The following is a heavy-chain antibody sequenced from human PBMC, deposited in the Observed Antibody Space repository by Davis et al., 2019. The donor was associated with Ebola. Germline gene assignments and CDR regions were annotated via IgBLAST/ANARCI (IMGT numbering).Heavy chain of an antibody. Sequence: PSETLSLTFAVYGGSFSDYYWHWVRQSPGKGLEWIGEINQRGHTDYNPSLKSRVTLSIDPSKLQFSLRLASVTAADTATYYCASVHQIRGKACFDLWGQGDLVVVSS. J-gene: IGHJ5*02. V-gene: IGHV4-34*01. CDR3: ASVHQIRGKACFDL. CDR2: INQRGHT. CDR1: GGSFSDYY. D-gene: IGHD2-2*01.